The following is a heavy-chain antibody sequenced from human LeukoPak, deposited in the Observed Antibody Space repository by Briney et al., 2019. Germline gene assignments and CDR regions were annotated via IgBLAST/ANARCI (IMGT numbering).Heavy chain of an antibody. CDR2: IYYSGTT. CDR3: ARQFQGSGYVDDL. CDR1: GCSISSISYY. D-gene: IGHD3-22*01. V-gene: IGHV4-39*01. Sequence: SETLSLTCSVSGCSISSISYYWGWIRRPPGKGLEWIASIYYSGTTHYNPSLSSRVTMSVDTSKHQFSLKLSAVTAADTAVYYCARQFQGSGYVDDLWGQGTLVTVSS. J-gene: IGHJ5*02.